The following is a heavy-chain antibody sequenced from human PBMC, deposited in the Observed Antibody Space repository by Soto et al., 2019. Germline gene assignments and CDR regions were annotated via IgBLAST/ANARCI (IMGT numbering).Heavy chain of an antibody. V-gene: IGHV3-30*18. CDR2: IFYDGSKI. CDR3: AKDLTGPYDY. Sequence: GGSLRLSCAASGFSFSSSGMHWVRQAPGKGLEWVADIFYDGSKIHYADSVKGRFTISRDNSKNTVHLQMNSLRPEDTAVYYCAKDLTGPYDYWGQGTLVTVSS. CDR1: GFSFSSSG. J-gene: IGHJ4*02. D-gene: IGHD3-9*01.